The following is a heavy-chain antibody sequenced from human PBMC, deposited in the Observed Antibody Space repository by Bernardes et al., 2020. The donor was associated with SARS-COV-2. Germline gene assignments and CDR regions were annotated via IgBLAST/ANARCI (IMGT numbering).Heavy chain of an antibody. J-gene: IGHJ3*02. CDR1: GYTFTGYY. D-gene: IGHD3-22*01. V-gene: IGHV1-2*02. Sequence: ASVKVSCKASGYTFTGYYIHWVRQAPGQGLEWMGWVNPNSGGTNYAQKCLGRVTMTRDTFISTAYMELSRLRSDDTAVYYCARDGGYNRNDAFDIWGQGTMVTVSS. CDR3: ARDGGYNRNDAFDI. CDR2: VNPNSGGT.